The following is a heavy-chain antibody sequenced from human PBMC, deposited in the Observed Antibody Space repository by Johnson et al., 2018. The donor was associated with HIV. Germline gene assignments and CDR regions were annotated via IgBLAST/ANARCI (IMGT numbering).Heavy chain of an antibody. D-gene: IGHD3-10*01. CDR2: ITYDGTNK. J-gene: IGHJ3*01. Sequence: QVHLVESGGGVVQPGRSLRLSCTASGFTFSNYAIHWVRQAPGKGLEWVAGITYDGTNKYYADSVKGRFTLSRDNSKNTLDLQMNSLTIEDTAVFYCAKTRMGGILDAFDLWGQGTMVTVSS. CDR1: GFTFSNYA. CDR3: AKTRMGGILDAFDL. V-gene: IGHV3-30*18.